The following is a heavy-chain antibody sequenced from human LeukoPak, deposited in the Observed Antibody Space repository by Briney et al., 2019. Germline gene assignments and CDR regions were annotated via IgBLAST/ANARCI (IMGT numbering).Heavy chain of an antibody. V-gene: IGHV4-4*09. CDR1: GGSISSYY. J-gene: IGHJ5*02. CDR3: ARRGSSGYYAWFDP. Sequence: SETLSLTCTVSGGSISSYYWSWIRQPPGKGLEWIGYIYTSGSTNYNPSLKSRVTISVDTSKNQFSLKLSSVTAADTAVYYCARRGSSGYYAWFDPWGQGTLVTVPS. CDR2: IYTSGST. D-gene: IGHD3-22*01.